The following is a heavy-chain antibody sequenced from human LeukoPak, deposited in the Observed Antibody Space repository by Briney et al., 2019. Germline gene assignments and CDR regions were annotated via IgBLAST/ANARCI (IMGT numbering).Heavy chain of an antibody. CDR1: ASTFTDYY. J-gene: IGHJ4*02. Sequence: GASVKVSCQASASTFTDYYMHWVRQAPGQGLEWMGWINPDSGGTKYARNIQGRVTLTTDTSISTAYMELSSLRSEDTAVYYCARSGPNPTELAAAGWGQGTLVTVSS. CDR2: INPDSGGT. CDR3: ARSGPNPTELAAAG. D-gene: IGHD6-13*01. V-gene: IGHV1-2*02.